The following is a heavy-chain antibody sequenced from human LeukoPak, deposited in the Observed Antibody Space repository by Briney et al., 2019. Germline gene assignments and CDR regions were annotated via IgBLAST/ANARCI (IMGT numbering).Heavy chain of an antibody. V-gene: IGHV4-39*07. D-gene: IGHD1-1*01. CDR3: ARRVSLRYDWARKEKVNWFDP. CDR1: GGSISSGPYY. J-gene: IGHJ5*02. Sequence: PSETLSLTCTVSGGSISSGPYYWSWIRQPPGKGLEWIGEINHSGSTNYNPSLKSRVTISVDTSKNQFSLKLSSVTAADTAVYYCARRVSLRYDWARKEKVNWFDPWGQGTLVTVSS. CDR2: INHSGST.